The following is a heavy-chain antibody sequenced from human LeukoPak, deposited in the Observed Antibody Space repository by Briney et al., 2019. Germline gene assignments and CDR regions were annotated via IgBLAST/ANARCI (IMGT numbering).Heavy chain of an antibody. Sequence: SETLSLICTVSGGSISSYYWSWIRQPPGKGLEWIGYIYTSGSTNYNPSLKSRVTISVDTSKNQFSLKLSSVTAADTAVYYCAGGDSSGYIGFFDYWGQGTLVTVSS. V-gene: IGHV4-4*09. CDR3: AGGDSSGYIGFFDY. CDR1: GGSISSYY. D-gene: IGHD3-22*01. J-gene: IGHJ4*02. CDR2: IYTSGST.